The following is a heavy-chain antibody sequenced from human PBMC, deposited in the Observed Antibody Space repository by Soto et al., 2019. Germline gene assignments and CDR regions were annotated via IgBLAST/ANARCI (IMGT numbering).Heavy chain of an antibody. J-gene: IGHJ4*02. CDR3: PRAHSRNWCGAFDS. D-gene: IGHD6-13*01. Sequence: EVQLVESGGGLVKPGGSLRLSCAASGFTFSDFYMDWVRQALGKGLEWVGRTRNKADRYTTEYAASVRGRFTDSRDDSKNAPYLQMNSLKTEDTAAYYCPRAHSRNWCGAFDSGGQGTLVTVCS. CDR1: GFTFSDFY. V-gene: IGHV3-72*01. CDR2: TRNKADRYTT.